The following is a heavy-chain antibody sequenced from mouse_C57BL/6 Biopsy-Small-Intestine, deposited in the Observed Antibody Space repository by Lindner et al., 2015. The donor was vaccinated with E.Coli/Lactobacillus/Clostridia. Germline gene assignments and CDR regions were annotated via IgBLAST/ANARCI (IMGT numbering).Heavy chain of an antibody. D-gene: IGHD1-1*01. J-gene: IGHJ1*01. CDR3: ARLYYDDSYYYGMDV. CDR2: INAGKGHT. V-gene: IGHV1-84*02. Sequence: SVKVSCKASGYTFTSYTIHWVRQAPGQGLEWMGWINAGKGHTKYSQKFQGRVTITRDTSASTAYMELSSLRSEDTAVYYCARLYYDDSYYYGMDVWGQGTTVTVSS. CDR1: GYTFTSYT.